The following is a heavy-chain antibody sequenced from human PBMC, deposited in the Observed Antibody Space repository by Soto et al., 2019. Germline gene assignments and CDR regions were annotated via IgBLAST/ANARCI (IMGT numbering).Heavy chain of an antibody. Sequence: ASVKVSCKASGGTFSSYAISWVRQAPGQGLEWMGGIIPIFGTPNYAQKFQGRVTITADRSTSTAYLELNSLRSEDTAVYYCAAPRTDGYKVPDPSTYYYYGLDVWGQGTTVTVSS. CDR1: GGTFSSYA. J-gene: IGHJ6*02. D-gene: IGHD5-12*01. CDR2: IIPIFGTP. V-gene: IGHV1-69*06. CDR3: AAPRTDGYKVPDPSTYYYYGLDV.